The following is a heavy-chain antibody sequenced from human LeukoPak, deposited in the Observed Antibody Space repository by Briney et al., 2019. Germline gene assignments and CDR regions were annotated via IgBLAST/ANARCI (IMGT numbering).Heavy chain of an antibody. D-gene: IGHD2-15*01. Sequence: PGGSLRLSCAASGFTFNDYHMNWVRQAPGKGLEWVSYISGNSATIYYANSVEGRFTISRDNAKNSLYLQMNSLRAEDTAVYYCARDGGMVAATKDYWGQGTLVTVSS. J-gene: IGHJ4*02. V-gene: IGHV3-48*01. CDR1: GFTFNDYH. CDR2: ISGNSATI. CDR3: ARDGGMVAATKDY.